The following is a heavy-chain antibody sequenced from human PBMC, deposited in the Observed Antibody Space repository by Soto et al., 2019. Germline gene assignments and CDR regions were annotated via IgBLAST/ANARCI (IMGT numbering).Heavy chain of an antibody. J-gene: IGHJ4*02. Sequence: QVQLQESGPGLVKPSQTLSLTCTVSGGSISSGDYFWSWIRQPPGKGLEWFGYIYYSGSTYYNPSREVRVRSSVDTSKSQFSLSLSSVTAADTALYYCAGVEAWVVYWGQGSLVTVFS. CDR3: AGVEAWVVY. CDR2: IYYSGST. V-gene: IGHV4-30-4*01. CDR1: GGSISSGDYF. D-gene: IGHD2-15*01.